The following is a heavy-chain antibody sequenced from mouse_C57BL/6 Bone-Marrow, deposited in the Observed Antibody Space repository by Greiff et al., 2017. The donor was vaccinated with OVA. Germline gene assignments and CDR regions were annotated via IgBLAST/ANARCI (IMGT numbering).Heavy chain of an antibody. V-gene: IGHV14-2*01. CDR3: AKGRTAQATVKDY. CDR1: GFNIKDYD. J-gene: IGHJ2*01. D-gene: IGHD3-2*02. CDR2: IDPEDGET. Sequence: EVQLQQSGAELVKPGASVKLSCTASGFNIKDYDMHWVKQRTEQGLEWIGMIDPEDGETKYAPKFKGKATITADTSSNTAYLQLSSLTSEDSAVYYCAKGRTAQATVKDYWGQGTTLTVSS.